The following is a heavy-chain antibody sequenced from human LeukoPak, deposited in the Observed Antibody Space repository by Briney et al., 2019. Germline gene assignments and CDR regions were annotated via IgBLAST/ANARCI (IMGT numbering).Heavy chain of an antibody. CDR2: INPSGTGT. D-gene: IGHD6-6*01. CDR3: ARDAGGPYINSSEWFDP. CDR1: GYTITNNY. J-gene: IGHJ5*02. V-gene: IGHV1-46*01. Sequence: ASVKVSCKASGYTITNNYMHWVRQAPGQGLEWMGVINPSGTGTSYAQKFQGRITMSRGTSTSTVYMELSSLRSEDTAVYYCARDAGGPYINSSEWFDPWGQGTLATVSS.